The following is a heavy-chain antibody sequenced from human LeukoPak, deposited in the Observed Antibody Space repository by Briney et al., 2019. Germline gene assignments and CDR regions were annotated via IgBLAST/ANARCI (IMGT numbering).Heavy chain of an antibody. CDR3: ARDVVVVAATHHYYYYYGMDV. V-gene: IGHV4-31*03. Sequence: SETLSPTCTVSGGSISSGGYYWSWIRQHPGKGLEWIGYIYYSGSTYYNPSPKSRVTISVDTSKNQSSLKLSSVTAADTAVYYCARDVVVVAATHHYYYYYGMDVWGQGTTVTVSS. J-gene: IGHJ6*02. CDR2: IYYSGST. D-gene: IGHD2-15*01. CDR1: GGSISSGGYY.